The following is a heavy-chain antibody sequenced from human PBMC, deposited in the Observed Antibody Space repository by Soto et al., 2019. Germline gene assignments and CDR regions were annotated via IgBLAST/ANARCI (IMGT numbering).Heavy chain of an antibody. V-gene: IGHV1-69*13. Sequence: SVKVSCKASGGTFSSYAISWVRQAPGQGLEWMGGIIPIFGTANYAQKFQGRVTITADESTSTAYMELSSLRSEDTAVYYCARENDDFWSGYLVNWFDPWGQGTLVTVSS. CDR1: GGTFSSYA. CDR3: ARENDDFWSGYLVNWFDP. CDR2: IIPIFGTA. J-gene: IGHJ5*02. D-gene: IGHD3-3*01.